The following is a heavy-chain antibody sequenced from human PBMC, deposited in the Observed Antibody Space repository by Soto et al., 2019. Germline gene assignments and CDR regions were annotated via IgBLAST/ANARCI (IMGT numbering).Heavy chain of an antibody. Sequence: SETLSLTCAVYGGSFSGYYWSWIRQPPGKGLEWIGEINHSGSTNYNPSLKSRVTISVDTSKNQFSLKLSSVTAADTAVYYCARGRNYSSGWYPNYYYGMDVWGQGTTVTVSS. CDR3: ARGRNYSSGWYPNYYYGMDV. D-gene: IGHD6-19*01. CDR1: GGSFSGYY. J-gene: IGHJ6*02. V-gene: IGHV4-34*01. CDR2: INHSGST.